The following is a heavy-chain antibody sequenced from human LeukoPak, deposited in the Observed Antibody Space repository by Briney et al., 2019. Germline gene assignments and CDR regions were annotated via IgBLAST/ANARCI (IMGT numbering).Heavy chain of an antibody. CDR3: ARGDIDWLFYPRTSFDY. Sequence: SETLSLTCTVSGGSISSYYWSWIRQPPGKGLEWIGYIYYSGSTNYNPSLKSRVTISVDTSKNQFSLKLSSVTAADTAVYYCARGDIDWLFYPRTSFDYWGQGTLVTVSS. D-gene: IGHD3/OR15-3a*01. V-gene: IGHV4-59*12. J-gene: IGHJ4*02. CDR1: GGSISSYY. CDR2: IYYSGST.